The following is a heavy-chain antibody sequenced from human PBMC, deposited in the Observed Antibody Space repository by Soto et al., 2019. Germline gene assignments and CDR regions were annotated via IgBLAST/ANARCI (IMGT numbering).Heavy chain of an antibody. CDR2: ISAYNGNT. Sequence: QVQLVQSGAEVKKPGASVKVSCKASGYTFTSYGISWVRQAPGQGLEWMGWISAYNGNTNYAQKLQGRVTMTTDTAASTAYMELRSLRSDDTAVYYCASDFPHYYDDWGYYGMDVWGQGTTVTVSS. D-gene: IGHD3-22*01. J-gene: IGHJ6*02. CDR3: ASDFPHYYDDWGYYGMDV. CDR1: GYTFTSYG. V-gene: IGHV1-18*01.